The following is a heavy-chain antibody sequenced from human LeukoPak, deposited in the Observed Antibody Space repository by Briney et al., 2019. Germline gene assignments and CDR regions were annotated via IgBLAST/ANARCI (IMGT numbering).Heavy chain of an antibody. CDR1: GFMFSSNW. Sequence: PGGSLRLSCAASGFMFSSNWMSWVRQAPGKGLEWVSSISRGSDHIFYADSMKGRFTISRDNAKNSLYLQMNSLGAEDTAVYYCARPYDTRGYFPDYWGQGTLVTVSS. D-gene: IGHD3-22*01. CDR2: ISRGSDHI. CDR3: ARPYDTRGYFPDY. J-gene: IGHJ4*02. V-gene: IGHV3-21*01.